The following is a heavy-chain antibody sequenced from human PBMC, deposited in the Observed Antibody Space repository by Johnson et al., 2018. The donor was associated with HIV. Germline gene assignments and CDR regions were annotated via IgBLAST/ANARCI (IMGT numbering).Heavy chain of an antibody. Sequence: MLLVESGGGLVQSGGSLRLSCSASGFTVSRNYMSWVRQAPGKGLEWVSVVYSGGSTYYADSVKGRFTISRDNSKNTLNLQMNSLRPEDTAVYYCAKGMGLSIGELSDAFHFWGLGTVVTVSS. CDR2: VYSGGST. V-gene: IGHV3-66*02. D-gene: IGHD3-10*01. J-gene: IGHJ3*01. CDR3: AKGMGLSIGELSDAFHF. CDR1: GFTVSRNY.